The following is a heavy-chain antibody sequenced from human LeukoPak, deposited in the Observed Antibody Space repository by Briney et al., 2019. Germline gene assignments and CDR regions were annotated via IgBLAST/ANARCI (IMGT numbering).Heavy chain of an antibody. V-gene: IGHV1-18*01. J-gene: IGHJ4*02. D-gene: IGHD2-15*01. CDR1: GYTFTSYG. CDR2: ISAYNGNT. Sequence: GASVKVSCKASGYTFTSYGISWVRQTPGQGLEWMGWISAYNGNTNYAQKLQGRVTMTTDTSMSTAYMELRSLRSDDTAVYYCAFSKGYCSGGSCAGDYWGQGTLVTVSS. CDR3: AFSKGYCSGGSCAGDY.